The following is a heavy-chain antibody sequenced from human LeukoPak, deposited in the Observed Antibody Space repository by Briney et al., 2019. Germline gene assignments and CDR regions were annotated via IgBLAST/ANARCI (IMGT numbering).Heavy chain of an antibody. CDR2: IYYSGST. V-gene: IGHV4-39*07. CDR1: GGSISSSSYY. D-gene: IGHD6-19*01. J-gene: IGHJ4*02. Sequence: PSETLSLTCTVSGGSISSSSYYWGWIRQPPGKGLEWIGSIYYSGSTYYNPSLKSRVTISVDTSKNQFSLKLSSVTAADTAVYYCARQSSTMAVAGTFDYWGQGTLVTVSS. CDR3: ARQSSTMAVAGTFDY.